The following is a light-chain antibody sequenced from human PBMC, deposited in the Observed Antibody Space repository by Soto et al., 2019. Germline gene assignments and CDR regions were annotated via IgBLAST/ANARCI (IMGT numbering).Light chain of an antibody. Sequence: QSVLTQPPSASGTPGQRVTISCSGSRSNIGSNYVYWYQQLPGTAPKLLIYKNNQRPSGVPDRFSGSKSGTSASLAISGLPSEDEADYYCAAWDDSLSGWVFGGGTKLTVL. J-gene: IGLJ3*02. CDR3: AAWDDSLSGWV. CDR2: KNN. V-gene: IGLV1-47*01. CDR1: RSNIGSNY.